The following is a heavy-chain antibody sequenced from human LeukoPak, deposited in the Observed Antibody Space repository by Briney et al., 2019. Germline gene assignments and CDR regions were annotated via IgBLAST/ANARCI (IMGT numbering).Heavy chain of an antibody. CDR3: ARFAVHRRLTVAGQFGLDY. CDR1: GYIFTSYN. V-gene: IGHV1-46*01. D-gene: IGHD6-19*01. J-gene: IGHJ4*02. Sequence: ASVKVSCKASGYIFTSYNMYWVRQAPGQGLEWMGIINSSGGSTNYAQKFQGRVTMTRDTSTSTVYMELSSLRSEDTATYYCARFAVHRRLTVAGQFGLDYWGQGTLVTVSS. CDR2: INSSGGST.